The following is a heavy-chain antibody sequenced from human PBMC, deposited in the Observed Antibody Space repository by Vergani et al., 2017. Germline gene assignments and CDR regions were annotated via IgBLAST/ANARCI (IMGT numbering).Heavy chain of an antibody. CDR3: ARGLERDLAVAAY. Sequence: VQLVESGGGVVQPGRSLRLSCAASGFTFSSYAMHWVRQAPGKGLEWVAVISYDGSNKYYADSVKGRFTISRDNSKNTLYLQMNSLRAEDTAVYYCARGLERDLAVAAYWGQGTLVTVSS. CDR2: ISYDGSNK. J-gene: IGHJ4*02. CDR1: GFTFSSYA. V-gene: IGHV3-30*01. D-gene: IGHD6-19*01.